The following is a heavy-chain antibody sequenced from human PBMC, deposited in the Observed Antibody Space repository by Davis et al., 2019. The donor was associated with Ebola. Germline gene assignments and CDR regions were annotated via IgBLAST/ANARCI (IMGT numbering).Heavy chain of an antibody. CDR2: INPNNAAT. J-gene: IGHJ4*02. CDR3: AKDYGSNGWYIDY. V-gene: IGHV1-2*02. D-gene: IGHD6-19*01. CDR1: GYTFTDYY. Sequence: ASVKVSCKASGYTFTDYYMHWVRQAPGQGLEWMGWINPNNAATNYAQNFQGRVTMTRDTSISTAYMELSRLRSDDTALYYCAKDYGSNGWYIDYWGQGTLVTVSS.